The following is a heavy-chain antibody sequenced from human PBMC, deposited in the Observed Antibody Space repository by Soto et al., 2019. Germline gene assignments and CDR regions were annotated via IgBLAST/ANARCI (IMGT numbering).Heavy chain of an antibody. CDR2: INPKSGGT. D-gene: IGHD6-13*01. V-gene: IGHV1-2*02. CDR1: GYTFTAYY. CDR3: ATLVAAAHTFDY. J-gene: IGHJ4*02. Sequence: QVQLVQSGAEVKKPGASVKVSCKASGYTFTAYYIQWVRQAPGQGLEFMGWINPKSGGTNYAQNFQGRVTMTRDTYINTAYMEVSRLRCDDTAVYYCATLVAAAHTFDYWGQGTLVTVSS.